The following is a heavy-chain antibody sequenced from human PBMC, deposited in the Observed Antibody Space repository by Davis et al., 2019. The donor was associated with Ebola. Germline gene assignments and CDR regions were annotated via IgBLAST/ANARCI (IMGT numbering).Heavy chain of an antibody. CDR3: ARKSYYYDSSGYHKGAFDI. V-gene: IGHV4-59*01. J-gene: IGHJ3*02. Sequence: SETLSLTCTVSGGSMTDYYWTWIRQSPGKGLEWIGYIYYSGSTNYNPSLKSRVTISVDTSKNQFSLKLSSVTAADTAVYYCARKSYYYDSSGYHKGAFDIWGQGTMVTVSS. D-gene: IGHD3-22*01. CDR1: GGSMTDYY. CDR2: IYYSGST.